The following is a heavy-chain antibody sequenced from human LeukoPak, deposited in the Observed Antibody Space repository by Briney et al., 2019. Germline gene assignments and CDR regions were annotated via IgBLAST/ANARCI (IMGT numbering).Heavy chain of an antibody. CDR3: ARYPNIVAGNYFDY. Sequence: PGGSLRLSCAASGFTFSSYWMSWVRQAPGKGLEWLANIKQDGSEKYYVDSVRGRFTISRDNTKNSLYLQMNSLRAEDTAAYYCARYPNIVAGNYFDYWGQGTLVTVSS. V-gene: IGHV3-7*03. J-gene: IGHJ4*02. CDR2: IKQDGSEK. D-gene: IGHD5-12*01. CDR1: GFTFSSYW.